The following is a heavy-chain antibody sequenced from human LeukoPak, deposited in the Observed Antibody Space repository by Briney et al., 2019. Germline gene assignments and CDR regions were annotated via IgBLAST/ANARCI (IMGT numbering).Heavy chain of an antibody. CDR1: GYTLTELS. V-gene: IGHV1-24*01. Sequence: GASVKVSCKVSGYTLTELSMHWVRQAPGKGLEWMGGFDPEDGETIYAQKFQGRVTMTEDTSTDTAYMELSSLRSEDTAVYYCVAGIAAAGHLGEFDYWGQGTLVTVSS. D-gene: IGHD6-13*01. CDR2: FDPEDGET. J-gene: IGHJ4*02. CDR3: VAGIAAAGHLGEFDY.